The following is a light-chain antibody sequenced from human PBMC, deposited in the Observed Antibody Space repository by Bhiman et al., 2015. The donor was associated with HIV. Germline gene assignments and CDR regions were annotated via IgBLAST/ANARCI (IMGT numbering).Light chain of an antibody. CDR3: QSYDSSLSGFWV. Sequence: QPVLTQPPSASGTPGQRVTISCSGSSSNIGSNAVHWYQQLPGTAPKLLMYGNSNRPSGVPDRFSGSKSGTSASLAITGLQAEDEADYYCQSYDSSLSGFWVFGGGTKLTVL. CDR2: GNS. V-gene: IGLV1-40*01. CDR1: SSNIGSNA. J-gene: IGLJ3*02.